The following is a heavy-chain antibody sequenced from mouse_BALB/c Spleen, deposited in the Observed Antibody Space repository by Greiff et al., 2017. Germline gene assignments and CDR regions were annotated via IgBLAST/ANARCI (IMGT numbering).Heavy chain of an antibody. Sequence: QVQLKESGAELVRPGTSVKVSCKASGYAFTNYLIEWVKQRPGQGLEWIGVINPGSGGTNYNEKFKGKATLTADKSSSTAYMQLSSLTSDDSAVYFCARSLYGTNPYYYAMDYWGQGTSVTVSS. CDR3: ARSLYGTNPYYYAMDY. V-gene: IGHV1-54*01. CDR2: INPGSGGT. J-gene: IGHJ4*01. CDR1: GYAFTNYL. D-gene: IGHD1-1*02.